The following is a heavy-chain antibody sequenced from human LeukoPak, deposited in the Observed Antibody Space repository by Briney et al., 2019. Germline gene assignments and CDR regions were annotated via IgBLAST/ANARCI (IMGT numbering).Heavy chain of an antibody. V-gene: IGHV3-74*01. CDR2: ISPTGSTT. Sequence: GGSMRLSCTASGFSFSGHWMHWARQLPGKGLVWVSRISPTGSTTSYADSVKGRFAVSRDNAKNTLYLQVNNLRAEDTAVYYCARGPNSNWSGLDFWGQGTLLTVSS. J-gene: IGHJ4*02. CDR3: ARGPNSNWSGLDF. D-gene: IGHD6-6*01. CDR1: GFSFSGHW.